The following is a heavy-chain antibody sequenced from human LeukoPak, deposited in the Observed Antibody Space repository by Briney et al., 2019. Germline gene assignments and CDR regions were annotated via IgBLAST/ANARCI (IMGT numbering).Heavy chain of an antibody. V-gene: IGHV3-30*18. Sequence: GRSLRLSCAASGFTFSSYGMHWVRQAPGKGLEWVAVISYDGSNKYYADSVKGRFTISRDNSKNTLYLQMNSLRAEDTAVYYCAKDRGRITMVRGVILGVDVWGQGTTVTVSS. CDR1: GFTFSSYG. J-gene: IGHJ6*02. CDR2: ISYDGSNK. CDR3: AKDRGRITMVRGVILGVDV. D-gene: IGHD3-10*01.